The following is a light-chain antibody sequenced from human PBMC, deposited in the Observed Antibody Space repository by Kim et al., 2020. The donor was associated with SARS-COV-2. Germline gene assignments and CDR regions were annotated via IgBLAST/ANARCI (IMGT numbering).Light chain of an antibody. CDR2: GAS. V-gene: IGKV3-11*01. J-gene: IGKJ5*01. CDR3: QQRTNGRPIS. Sequence: ETVLTQSPAILSLSPGQRATLSCRASEDINDYLAWYQHKSGHPPRLVIYGASNRATGIPARFSGTGSGTDFTLTIDSLDPEDIGVYYCQQRTNGRPISFGQGTRLEIK. CDR1: EDINDY.